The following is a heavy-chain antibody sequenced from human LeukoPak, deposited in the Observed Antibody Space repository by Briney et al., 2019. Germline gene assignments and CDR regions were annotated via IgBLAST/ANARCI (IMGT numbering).Heavy chain of an antibody. CDR1: GYSFTSHY. D-gene: IGHD3-16*02. V-gene: IGHV1-46*01. Sequence: ASVKVSRKASGYSFTSHYMHWVRQAPGQGLEWMGLINPSGSSTLYAQKFQGRVTMTRDMSTTTDYMELSSLRSEDTAVYYCARDNSVGDIAWWFDPWGQGTLVTVSS. CDR2: INPSGSST. J-gene: IGHJ5*02. CDR3: ARDNSVGDIAWWFDP.